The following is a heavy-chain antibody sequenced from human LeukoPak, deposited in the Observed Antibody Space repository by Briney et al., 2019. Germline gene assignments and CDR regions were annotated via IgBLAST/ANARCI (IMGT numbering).Heavy chain of an antibody. V-gene: IGHV3-30*02. CDR3: AKDHVTWGNRYFDN. Sequence: PGGSLRLSCAASGFTFSTYGMHWVRQAPGKGLEWVAFIGHDGTKIYYADSVQGRFTISRDNSKNTLYLEMNSLSGEDTALYYCAKDHVTWGNRYFDNWGQGTLGTVSS. CDR1: GFTFSTYG. J-gene: IGHJ4*02. D-gene: IGHD3-16*01. CDR2: IGHDGTKI.